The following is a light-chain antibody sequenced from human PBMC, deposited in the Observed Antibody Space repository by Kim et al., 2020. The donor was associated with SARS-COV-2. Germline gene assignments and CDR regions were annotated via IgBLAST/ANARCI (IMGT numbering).Light chain of an antibody. J-gene: IGLJ3*02. CDR2: QDS. Sequence: SYELTQPPSVSGSPGQTASITCSGDKLGDKYACWYQQKPGQSPVLVIYQDSKRPSGIPERFSGSNSGNTATLTISGTQAMDEADYYCQAWDSSWVFGGGTQLTVL. CDR1: KLGDKY. CDR3: QAWDSSWV. V-gene: IGLV3-1*01.